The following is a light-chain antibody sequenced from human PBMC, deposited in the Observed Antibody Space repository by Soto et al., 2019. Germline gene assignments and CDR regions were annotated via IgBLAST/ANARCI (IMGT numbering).Light chain of an antibody. CDR2: RNS. CDR3: AGWDDSLSGVV. CDR1: SSNIGSNY. Sequence: QSVLTQPPSASGTPGQRVTISCSGSSSNIGSNYVYWYQQVPGMAPKLLIYRNSQRPSGVPDRFSGSKSGTSASLAISGLRSEDEADYYCAGWDDSLSGVVFGGGTKLTVL. V-gene: IGLV1-47*01. J-gene: IGLJ2*01.